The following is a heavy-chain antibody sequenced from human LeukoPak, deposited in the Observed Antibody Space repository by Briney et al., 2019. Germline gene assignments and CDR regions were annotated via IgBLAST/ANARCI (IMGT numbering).Heavy chain of an antibody. CDR1: GFTVSSNY. Sequence: QTGRSLRLSCAASGFTVSSNYMSWVRQAPGKGLEWVSIIYSGGSTYYADSVKGRFTISRDDAKNTLYLQMNSLRAEDTAVYYCARVLAVTTVGDYWGQGTLVTVSS. V-gene: IGHV3-66*01. CDR3: ARVLAVTTVGDY. CDR2: IYSGGST. J-gene: IGHJ4*02. D-gene: IGHD4-11*01.